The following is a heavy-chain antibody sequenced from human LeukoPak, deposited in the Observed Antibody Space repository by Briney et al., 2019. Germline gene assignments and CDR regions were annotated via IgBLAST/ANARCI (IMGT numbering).Heavy chain of an antibody. D-gene: IGHD3-10*01. CDR2: ISYDGSNK. V-gene: IGHV3-30*18. Sequence: GGSLRLSCAASGFTFSSYGMHWVRQAPGKGLEWVAVISYDGSNKYYADSVKGRFTISRDNSKNTLYLQMNSLGAEDTAVYYCAKGGGSMVYFDYWGQGTLVTVPS. CDR3: AKGGGSMVYFDY. J-gene: IGHJ4*02. CDR1: GFTFSSYG.